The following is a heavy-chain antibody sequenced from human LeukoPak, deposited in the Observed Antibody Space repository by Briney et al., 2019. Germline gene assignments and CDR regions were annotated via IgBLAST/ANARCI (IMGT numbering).Heavy chain of an antibody. V-gene: IGHV1-2*02. CDR2: INPNSGGT. J-gene: IGHJ4*02. CDR1: GYTFTGYY. D-gene: IGHD3-22*01. CDR3: ARARSYYYDSSGYHLY. Sequence: ASVKVSCKVSGYTFTGYYMHWVRQAPGQGLEWMGWINPNSGGTNYAQKFQGRVTMTRDTSISTAYMELSRLRSGDTAVYYCARARSYYYDSSGYHLYWGQGTLVTVSS.